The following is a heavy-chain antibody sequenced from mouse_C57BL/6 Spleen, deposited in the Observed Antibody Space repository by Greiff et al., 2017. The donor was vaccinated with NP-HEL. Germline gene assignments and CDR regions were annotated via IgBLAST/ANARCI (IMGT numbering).Heavy chain of an antibody. V-gene: IGHV5-9-1*02. J-gene: IGHJ1*03. CDR3: TRDQGVTTGYFDV. CDR2: ISSGGDYI. Sequence: EVKLMESGEGLVKPGGSLKLSCAASGFTFSSYAMSWVRQTPEKRLEWVAYISSGGDYIYYADTVKGRFTISRDNARNTLYLQMSSLKSEDTAMYYCTRDQGVTTGYFDVWGTGTTVTVSS. CDR1: GFTFSSYA. D-gene: IGHD1-1*01.